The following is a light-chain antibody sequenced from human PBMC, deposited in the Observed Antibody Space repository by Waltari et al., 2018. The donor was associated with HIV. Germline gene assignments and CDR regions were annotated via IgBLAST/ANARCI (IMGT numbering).Light chain of an antibody. CDR2: EVS. J-gene: IGLJ2*01. CDR3: SSYKNSNTLV. V-gene: IGLV2-14*01. Sequence: QSALTQPASVSGSAGQSITISCTGTSNDVGGYNYVSWHQQHPGKAPKLMIYEVSNRHSGVSNRFSGSKSGNTASLTISGLQAEDEADYYCSSYKNSNTLVFGGGTKLTVL. CDR1: SNDVGGYNY.